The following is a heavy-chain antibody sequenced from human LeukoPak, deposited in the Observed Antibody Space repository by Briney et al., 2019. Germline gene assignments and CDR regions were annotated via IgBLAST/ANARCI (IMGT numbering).Heavy chain of an antibody. J-gene: IGHJ5*02. CDR3: ARQHDYTWFDP. CDR2: ISYDGSNK. V-gene: IGHV3-30-3*01. CDR1: GFTFSSYA. Sequence: GRSLRLSCAASGFTFSSYAMHWVRQAPGKGLEWVAVISYDGSNKYYADSVKGRFTISRDNSKNTLYLQMNSLRAEDTAVYYCARQHDYTWFDPWGQGTLVTVSS. D-gene: IGHD2-21*02.